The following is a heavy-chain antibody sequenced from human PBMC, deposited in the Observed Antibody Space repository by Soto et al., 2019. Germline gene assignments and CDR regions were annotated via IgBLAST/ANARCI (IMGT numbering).Heavy chain of an antibody. CDR3: ARDRNYYTSGGAYYMDV. V-gene: IGHV3-11*01. Sequence: QEQLVESGGGLVKPGGSLRLSCVASGLTFGDYYMSWIRQAPGKGLEWVSYISKSGSTIYYADSVKGRCTISRDNAKKSMYLQMNSLRVEDTAVYYCARDRNYYTSGGAYYMDVWGKGTTVTVSS. D-gene: IGHD3-10*01. CDR2: ISKSGSTI. CDR1: GLTFGDYY. J-gene: IGHJ6*03.